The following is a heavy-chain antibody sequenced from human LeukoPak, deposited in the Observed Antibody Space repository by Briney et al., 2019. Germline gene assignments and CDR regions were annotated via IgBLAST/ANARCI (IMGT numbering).Heavy chain of an antibody. CDR1: GGTFSRYA. V-gene: IGHV1-69*01. J-gene: IGHJ4*02. D-gene: IGHD6-13*01. CDR3: ATEIHRGSGIAAV. Sequence: SVKVSCKASGGTFSRYAISWVRQAPGQGLEWMGGIIPIFGTANYAQKFQGRVTITADESTSTAYMKLSSVRSEGTAVYYCATEIHRGSGIAAVWGQGTLVTVSS. CDR2: IIPIFGTA.